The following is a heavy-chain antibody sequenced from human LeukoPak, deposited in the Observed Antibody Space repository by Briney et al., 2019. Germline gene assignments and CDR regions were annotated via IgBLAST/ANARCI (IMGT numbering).Heavy chain of an antibody. CDR2: ISYDGSNK. Sequence: GGSLRLSCAASGFTFSSYAMHWVRQAPGKGLEWVAVISYDGSNKYYADSVKGRFTISRDNSKNTLYLQMNSLRAEDTAVYYCARDLGRCWYPTFGTGFDPWGQGTLVTVSS. D-gene: IGHD6-13*01. V-gene: IGHV3-30*04. CDR1: GFTFSSYA. CDR3: ARDLGRCWYPTFGTGFDP. J-gene: IGHJ5*02.